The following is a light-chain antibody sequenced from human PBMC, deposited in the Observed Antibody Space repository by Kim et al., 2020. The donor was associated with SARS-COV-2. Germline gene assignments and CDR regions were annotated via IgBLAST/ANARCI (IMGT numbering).Light chain of an antibody. CDR1: QTISTW. J-gene: IGKJ2*01. CDR3: QHYIRFPYT. CDR2: LAS. Sequence: SASVGDRVTITCRASQTISTWLAWYQQKSGKAPKLLLYLASTLESGVPSRFSGSGSGTEFTLTIDSLQPDDFATYYCQHYIRFPYTFGQGTKLEI. V-gene: IGKV1-5*03.